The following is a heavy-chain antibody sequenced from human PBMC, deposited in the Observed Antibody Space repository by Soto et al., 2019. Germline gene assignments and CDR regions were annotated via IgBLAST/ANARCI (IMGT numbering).Heavy chain of an antibody. CDR2: ISYDGSNK. J-gene: IGHJ4*02. Sequence: GGSLRLSCAASGFTFSSYAMHWVRQAPGKGLEWVAVISYDGSNKYYADSVKGRFTISRDNSKNTLYLQMNSLRAEDTAVYYCASLSKWPYCWGQGTLVTVSS. CDR1: GFTFSSYA. CDR3: ASLSKWPYC. V-gene: IGHV3-30*04. D-gene: IGHD5-12*01.